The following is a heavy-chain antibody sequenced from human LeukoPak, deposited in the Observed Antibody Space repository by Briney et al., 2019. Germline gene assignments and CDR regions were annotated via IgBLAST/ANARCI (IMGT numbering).Heavy chain of an antibody. J-gene: IGHJ5*02. CDR3: ARRRYSSSSGWFDP. V-gene: IGHV4-34*01. CDR2: INHSGST. Sequence: SETLSLTCAVYGGSFSGYHWSWIRQAPGKGLEWIGEINHSGSTNYNPSLKSRVTISVDTSKNQFSLKLSSVTAADTAVYYCARRRYSSSSGWFDPWGQGTLVTVSS. CDR1: GGSFSGYH. D-gene: IGHD6-6*01.